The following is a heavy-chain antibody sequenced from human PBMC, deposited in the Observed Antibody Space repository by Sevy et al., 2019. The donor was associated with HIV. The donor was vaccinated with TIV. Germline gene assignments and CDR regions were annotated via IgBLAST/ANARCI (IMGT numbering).Heavy chain of an antibody. CDR2: ISSSGVYE. CDR3: ARVPDSGGRGRADY. Sequence: GGSLRLSCAASGFSFNTYTFYWVRQAPGEGLEWISSISSSGVYEYYADSVRGRFTISRDNAKNSLSLQMNCLRVEDTGVYYCARVPDSGGRGRADYWGQGTRVTVSS. D-gene: IGHD1-26*01. V-gene: IGHV3-21*01. J-gene: IGHJ4*02. CDR1: GFSFNTYT.